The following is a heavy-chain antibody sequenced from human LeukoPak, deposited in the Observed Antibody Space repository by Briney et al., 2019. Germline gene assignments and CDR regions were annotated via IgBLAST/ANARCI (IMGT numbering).Heavy chain of an antibody. CDR2: IRSKANRYAT. CDR3: YPGRDYSGMDV. J-gene: IGHJ6*02. CDR1: GFTFSGSA. V-gene: IGHV3-73*01. Sequence: GGSLRLSCAASGFTFSGSAMHWVRQASGKGLEWVGRIRSKANRYATAYAASVKGRFTISRDDQKNPPYLQMNSLKTEATPVSYCYPGRDYSGMDVWGQGTTVTASS.